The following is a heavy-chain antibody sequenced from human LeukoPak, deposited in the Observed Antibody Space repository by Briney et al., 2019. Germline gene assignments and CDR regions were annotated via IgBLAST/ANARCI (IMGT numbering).Heavy chain of an antibody. CDR1: GYTFTNYD. D-gene: IGHD2-15*01. V-gene: IGHV1-8*01. Sequence: ASVKVSCKASGYTFTNYDINWVRQATGQGLEWMGWMNPNSGNTGYAQKFQGRVTMTRNTSISTAYMELSSLRSEDTAVYYCARDSEVVAATPDFDYWGQGTLVTVSS. CDR2: MNPNSGNT. CDR3: ARDSEVVAATPDFDY. J-gene: IGHJ4*02.